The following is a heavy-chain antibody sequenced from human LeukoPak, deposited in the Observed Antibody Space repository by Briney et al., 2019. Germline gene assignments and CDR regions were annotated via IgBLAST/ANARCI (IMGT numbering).Heavy chain of an antibody. CDR1: GFTFSSYS. CDR2: ISSSSSYI. V-gene: IGHV3-21*01. D-gene: IGHD1-7*01. Sequence: GGSLRLSCAASGFTFSSYSMNWVRQAPGQGLERVSSISSSSSYIYYADSVKGRFTISRDNAKNSLYLQMNSLRAEDTAVYYCAREATYNWNYVYFDYWGQGTLVTVSS. CDR3: AREATYNWNYVYFDY. J-gene: IGHJ4*02.